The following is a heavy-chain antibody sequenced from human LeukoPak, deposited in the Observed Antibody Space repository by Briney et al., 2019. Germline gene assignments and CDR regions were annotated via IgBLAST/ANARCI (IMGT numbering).Heavy chain of an antibody. V-gene: IGHV3-30*02. Sequence: GGSLRLSCAASGFSFSSHYMHWVRQAPGKGLEWVAFIQDDGRNHWYADSVKGRFTVSRDNSKNTLYLQMNSLRDEDTAVYYCVGDLSGGWSHDYWGQGTLVTVSS. J-gene: IGHJ4*02. CDR3: VGDLSGGWSHDY. CDR2: IQDDGRNH. D-gene: IGHD6-19*01. CDR1: GFSFSSHY.